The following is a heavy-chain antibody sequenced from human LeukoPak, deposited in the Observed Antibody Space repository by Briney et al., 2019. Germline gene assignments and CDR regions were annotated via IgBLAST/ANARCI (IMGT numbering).Heavy chain of an antibody. Sequence: PGGSLRLSCVVSGFTLSTNYMSWVRQAPGKGLEWVSLIYSGGSTYYADSVKGRFIISRDNSKNTLYLQMNSLRAEDTAVYYCARVGQWLSYYFDYWGQGTLGTVSS. J-gene: IGHJ4*02. V-gene: IGHV3-66*01. CDR2: IYSGGST. D-gene: IGHD6-19*01. CDR1: GFTLSTNY. CDR3: ARVGQWLSYYFDY.